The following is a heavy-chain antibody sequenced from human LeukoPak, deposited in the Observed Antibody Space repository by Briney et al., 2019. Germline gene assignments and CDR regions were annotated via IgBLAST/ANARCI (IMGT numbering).Heavy chain of an antibody. J-gene: IGHJ6*02. V-gene: IGHV3-21*01. CDR1: GFIFSSYS. CDR2: ISSNSRYI. Sequence: GGSLRLSCAASGFIFSSYSMNWVRQAPGKGLEWVSSISSNSRYIYYADSVKGRFTISRDNAKNSLYLQMNSLRAEDTAVYYCARAKYCSGAACFSYYYYGMDVWGQGTTVTVSS. CDR3: ARAKYCSGAACFSYYYYGMDV. D-gene: IGHD2-15*01.